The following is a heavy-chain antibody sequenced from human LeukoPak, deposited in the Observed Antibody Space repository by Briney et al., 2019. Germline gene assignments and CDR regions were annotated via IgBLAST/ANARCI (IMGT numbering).Heavy chain of an antibody. CDR3: ARGGAFYWNPRY. Sequence: GGSLRLSCVASGFTVSDYYMSWVRQAPGKGLEWVSLLYTDDTTIYADSVEDRFTISRDDSKNTIYLYMTTLRGEDTAVYYCARGGAFYWNPRYWGQGTLVTVSS. D-gene: IGHD1-1*01. V-gene: IGHV3-53*01. CDR1: GFTVSDYY. J-gene: IGHJ4*02. CDR2: LYTDDTT.